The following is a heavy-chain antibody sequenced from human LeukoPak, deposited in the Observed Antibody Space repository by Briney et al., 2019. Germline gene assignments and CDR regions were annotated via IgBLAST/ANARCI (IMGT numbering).Heavy chain of an antibody. CDR2: ISCNSGSI. CDR1: GFTFDDYA. J-gene: IGHJ4*02. D-gene: IGHD6-13*01. CDR3: SRDRSGSSSWDFDY. Sequence: GGSLRLSCAASGFTFDDYAMHWVRQAPGKGLEWVSGISCNSGSIGYADSVKGRFTISRDNAKNSLYLQMNSLRAEDMALYYCSRDRSGSSSWDFDYWGQGTLVTVSS. V-gene: IGHV3-9*03.